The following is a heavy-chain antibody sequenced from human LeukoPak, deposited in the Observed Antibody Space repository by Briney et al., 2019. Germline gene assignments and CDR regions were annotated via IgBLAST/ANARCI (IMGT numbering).Heavy chain of an antibody. J-gene: IGHJ4*02. CDR3: AREVPTYDYVRGSYGY. D-gene: IGHD3-16*01. Sequence: ASVKVSCKASGYTFTSYGISWVRQAPGQGLEWMGGIIPIFGTANYAQKFQGRVTITADKSTSTAYMELSSLRSEDTAVYYCAREVPTYDYVRGSYGYWGQGTLVTVSS. V-gene: IGHV1-69*06. CDR1: GYTFTSYG. CDR2: IIPIFGTA.